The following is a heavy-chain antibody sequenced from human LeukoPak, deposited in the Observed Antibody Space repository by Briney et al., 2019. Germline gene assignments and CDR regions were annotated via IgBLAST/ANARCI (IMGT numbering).Heavy chain of an antibody. CDR2: IYYSGSS. D-gene: IGHD5-24*01. V-gene: IGHV4-59*01. CDR3: ARYPFDGYNYYFDY. J-gene: IGHJ4*02. CDR1: GASISSYY. Sequence: PSETLSLTCTVSGASISSYYWSWIRQPPGKGLEWIGYIYYSGSSNYNPSLKSRVTISVDTSKNQFSLKLSPVTAADTAVYYCARYPFDGYNYYFDYWGQGTLVTVSS.